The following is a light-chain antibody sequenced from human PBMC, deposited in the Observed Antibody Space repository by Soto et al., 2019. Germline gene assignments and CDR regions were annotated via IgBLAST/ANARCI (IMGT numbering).Light chain of an antibody. V-gene: IGLV2-14*03. J-gene: IGLJ2*01. CDR3: TSYTIRSTLHVI. CDR2: DVT. Sequence: QSVLTQPPSVSGSPGQSITISCTGTSSDVGGYNYVSWYQQHPGKAPKVMMYDVTNRPSGVSNRFSGSKSGNTASLTISGLQAEDEADYYCTSYTIRSTLHVIFGGGTKLTVL. CDR1: SSDVGGYNY.